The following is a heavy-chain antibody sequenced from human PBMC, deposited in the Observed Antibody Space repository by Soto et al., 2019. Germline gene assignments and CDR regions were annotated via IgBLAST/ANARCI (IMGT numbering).Heavy chain of an antibody. J-gene: IGHJ6*02. CDR2: IYYSGST. CDR1: GGSISSGDYY. V-gene: IGHV4-30-4*01. Sequence: TLSLTGTVSGGSISSGDYYWSWIRQPPGKGLEWIGYIYYSGSTYYNPYLKSRVTISVDTSKNQFSLKLSSVTAEDTAVYYCARDPAAGRPDYYYYYGMDGWGQGTTVTVSS. D-gene: IGHD6-13*01. CDR3: ARDPAAGRPDYYYYYGMDG.